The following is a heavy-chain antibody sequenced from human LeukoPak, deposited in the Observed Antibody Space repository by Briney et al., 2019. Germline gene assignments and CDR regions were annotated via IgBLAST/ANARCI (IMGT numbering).Heavy chain of an antibody. CDR3: VRIAVEV. D-gene: IGHD2-2*01. V-gene: IGHV3-7*01. J-gene: IGHJ4*02. Sequence: GRSLRLSCAASGFTFTRYWMSWVRQAPGKGLEWVASINQDESEKYYVDSVKGRFTISRDNADNSLYLQMNSLRPEDTAVYYCVRIAVEVWGQGTLVTVSS. CDR1: GFTFTRYW. CDR2: INQDESEK.